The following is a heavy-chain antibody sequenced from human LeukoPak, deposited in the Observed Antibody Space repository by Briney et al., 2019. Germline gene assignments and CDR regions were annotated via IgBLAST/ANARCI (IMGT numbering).Heavy chain of an antibody. CDR3: ARDGSRWGFFSGY. Sequence: ASVKVSCKASGGTFSSYAISWVRQAPGQGLEWMGRIIPILGIANYAQKFQGRVTTTADKSTSTAYMELSSLRSEDTAVYYCARDGSRWGFFSGYWGQGTLVTVSS. V-gene: IGHV1-69*04. CDR2: IIPILGIA. CDR1: GGTFSSYA. J-gene: IGHJ4*02. D-gene: IGHD2-21*01.